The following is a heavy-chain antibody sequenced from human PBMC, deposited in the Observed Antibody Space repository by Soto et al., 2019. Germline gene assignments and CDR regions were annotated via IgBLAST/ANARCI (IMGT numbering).Heavy chain of an antibody. Sequence: QVQLVESGGGLVKPGGSLRLSCAASGFTFSDYYMSWIRQAPGKGLEWVAYISSSGSTIYYADSVKGRFTISRDNAKNSLYLQMNSLRAEDTAVYYCARDRLYCSGGSCYSRSYYYYGMAVWGQGTTVNVSS. D-gene: IGHD2-15*01. CDR1: GFTFSDYY. CDR3: ARDRLYCSGGSCYSRSYYYYGMAV. CDR2: ISSSGSTI. J-gene: IGHJ6*02. V-gene: IGHV3-11*01.